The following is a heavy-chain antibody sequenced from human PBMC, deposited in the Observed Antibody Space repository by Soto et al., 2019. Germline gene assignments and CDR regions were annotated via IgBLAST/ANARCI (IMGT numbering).Heavy chain of an antibody. J-gene: IGHJ4*02. V-gene: IGHV3-30*03. CDR1: GFTFSSYG. D-gene: IGHD3-3*01. CDR3: AANYDFWSYYFDY. Sequence: PGGSLRLSCAASGFTFSSYGMHWVRQAPGKGLEWVAVISYDGSNKYYADSVKGRFTISRDNSKNTLYLQMNSLRAEDTAVYYCAANYDFWSYYFDYWGQGTLVTVSS. CDR2: ISYDGSNK.